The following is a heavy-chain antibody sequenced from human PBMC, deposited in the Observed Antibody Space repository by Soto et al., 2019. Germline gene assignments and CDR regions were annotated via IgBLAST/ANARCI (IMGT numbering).Heavy chain of an antibody. Sequence: GETLKISRKGSGYSFTSYWIDWVRQMPGKGLEWMGIIYHGDSATRYSPSFQGQVTISADKSISTAYLQWSSLKASDTAMYYCARTMVRGIDDAFDIWGQGTMVTVSS. CDR1: GYSFTSYW. CDR3: ARTMVRGIDDAFDI. D-gene: IGHD3-10*01. CDR2: IYHGDSAT. V-gene: IGHV5-51*01. J-gene: IGHJ3*02.